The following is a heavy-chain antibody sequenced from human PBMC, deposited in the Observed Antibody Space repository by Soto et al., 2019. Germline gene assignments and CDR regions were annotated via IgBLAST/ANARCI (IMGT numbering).Heavy chain of an antibody. CDR1: GFTFKNYA. D-gene: IGHD4-4*01. CDR2: ISFDGSKK. V-gene: IGHV3-30-3*01. CDR3: AREDDYNDRYFFYGLDV. Sequence: PGGSLRLSCAASGFTFKNYALHWVRQAPGKGLEWVAVISFDGSKKYYADSVRGRFTISRDNVKNTLILQMNSLRPEDAALYFCAREDDYNDRYFFYGLDVWGQGTTVTVSS. J-gene: IGHJ6*02.